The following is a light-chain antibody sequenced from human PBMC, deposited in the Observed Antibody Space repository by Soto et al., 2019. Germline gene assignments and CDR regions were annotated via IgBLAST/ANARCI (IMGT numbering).Light chain of an antibody. J-gene: IGKJ1*01. Sequence: EIVLTQSPGTLSLSPGERATLSCRASQSVSSSYLAWYQQKLGQAPRLLIYDASNRATGIPARFSGSGSGTDFTLIISRLEPEDFAVYYCQQYAGSPWTFGQGTKVDIK. CDR3: QQYAGSPWT. CDR1: QSVSSSY. V-gene: IGKV3-20*01. CDR2: DAS.